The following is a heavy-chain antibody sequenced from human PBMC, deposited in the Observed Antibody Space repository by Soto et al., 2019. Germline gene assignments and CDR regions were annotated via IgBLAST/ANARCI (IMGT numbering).Heavy chain of an antibody. D-gene: IGHD3-10*01. V-gene: IGHV1-69*10. J-gene: IGHJ6*02. CDR2: IVPMLGKP. CDR1: GGTFANFI. Sequence: SVKVSCKASGGTFANFIMNWVRQTPGQRLEWMGGIVPMLGKPTYAEKFKGRVTISATGSTSTAYMELTSLRSEDTAIYYCARTGTYGSCLSPSSGMDVWGQGTLVTVSS. CDR3: ARTGTYGSCLSPSSGMDV.